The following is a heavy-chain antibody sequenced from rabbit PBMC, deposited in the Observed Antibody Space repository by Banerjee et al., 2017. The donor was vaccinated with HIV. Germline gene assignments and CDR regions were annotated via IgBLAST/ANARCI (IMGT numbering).Heavy chain of an antibody. CDR1: GFSFSSSYY. J-gene: IGHJ4*01. CDR2: IYAGSSGST. V-gene: IGHV1S40*01. D-gene: IGHD1-1*01. CDR3: ARRYTSGSTYIDL. Sequence: QSLEESGGDLVKPGASLTLTCTASGFSFSSSYYMCWVRQAPGKGLEWIACIYAGSSGSTYYASWAKGRFTISKTSSTTVTLQMTSLTAADTATYFCARRYTSGSTYIDLWGPGTLVTVS.